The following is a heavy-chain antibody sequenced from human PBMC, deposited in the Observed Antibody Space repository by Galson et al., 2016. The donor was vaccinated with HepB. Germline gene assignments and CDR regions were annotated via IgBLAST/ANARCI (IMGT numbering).Heavy chain of an antibody. CDR1: GYTFRNYV. D-gene: IGHD6-13*01. CDR2: LIPIFGTP. V-gene: IGHV1-69*13. Sequence: SVKVSCKASGYTFRNYVISWVRQAPGQGLEWMGGLIPIFGTPYYAHNFRGRVTINADESTSTGYMALSSLRSEDTAVYYCARSAPSGLNHHYYYGMDVWGQGTTVTVSS. CDR3: ARSAPSGLNHHYYYGMDV. J-gene: IGHJ6*02.